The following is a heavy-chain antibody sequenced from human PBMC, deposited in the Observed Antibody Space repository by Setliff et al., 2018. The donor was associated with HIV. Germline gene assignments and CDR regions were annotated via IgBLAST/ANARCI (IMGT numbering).Heavy chain of an antibody. J-gene: IGHJ2*01. CDR1: GYSLSSDYY. CDR3: SRGPPFDR. V-gene: IGHV4-38-2*01. CDR2: IYHSGST. Sequence: PSETLSLTCAVSGYSLSSDYYWGWIRQPPGKGLEWIASIYHSGSTYYNPSLKSRVTVSVDTSQNQFSLKLTSVTAADTATYFCSRGPPFDRWGRGTLVTVS.